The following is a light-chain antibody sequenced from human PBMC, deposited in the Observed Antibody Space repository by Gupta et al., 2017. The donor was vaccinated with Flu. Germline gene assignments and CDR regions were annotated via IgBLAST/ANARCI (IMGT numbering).Light chain of an antibody. CDR2: KVS. Sequence: VTLGQPASISCRSSQSLVHRNGNNYLHWFHQRPGQSPRRLIYKVSNRDSGVPDRFSGSGSGTDFTLKISRVEADDVGVYYCRQGKGWPHAFGQGTKLEI. V-gene: IGKV2-30*02. J-gene: IGKJ2*01. CDR1: QSLVHRNGNNY. CDR3: RQGKGWPHA.